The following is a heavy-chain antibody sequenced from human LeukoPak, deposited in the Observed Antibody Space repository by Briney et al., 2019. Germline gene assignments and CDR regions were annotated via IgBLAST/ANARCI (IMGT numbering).Heavy chain of an antibody. CDR3: ARSYPSSNFDY. J-gene: IGHJ4*02. CDR2: IYYSGST. D-gene: IGHD3-16*01. CDR1: GGSISSYY. Sequence: PSETLSLTCSVSGGSISSYYWSWIRQPPGKGLEWIGYIYYSGSTNYNPSLKSRVTISVDTSKDQFSLKLSSVTAADTAVYYCARSYPSSNFDYWGQGTLVTVSS. V-gene: IGHV4-59*01.